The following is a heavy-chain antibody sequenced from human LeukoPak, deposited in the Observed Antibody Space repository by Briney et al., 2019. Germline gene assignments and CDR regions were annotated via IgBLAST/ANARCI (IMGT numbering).Heavy chain of an antibody. CDR3: ARASIAARQANSYMDV. V-gene: IGHV4-61*02. D-gene: IGHD6-6*01. CDR1: GGSISSGSYY. J-gene: IGHJ6*03. CDR2: IYTSGST. Sequence: SETLSLTCTVSGGSISSGSYYWSWIRQPAGKGLEWIGRIYTSGSTNYNPSLKSRVTISVDTSKNQFSLKLTSVTAADTAVYYCARASIAARQANSYMDVWGKGTTVTISS.